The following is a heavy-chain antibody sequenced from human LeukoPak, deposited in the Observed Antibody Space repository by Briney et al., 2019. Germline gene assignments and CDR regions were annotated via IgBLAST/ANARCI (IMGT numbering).Heavy chain of an antibody. CDR2: IRSKANIYAT. D-gene: IGHD3-22*01. J-gene: IGHJ3*02. V-gene: IGHV3-73*01. Sequence: PGGSLRLSCAASGFTFSSYSMNWVRQASGKGLEWVGRIRSKANIYATAYAASVKGRFTISRDNSKNTLYLQMNSLRAEDTAVYYCAKLITMIATPPDAFDIWGQGTMVTVSS. CDR3: AKLITMIATPPDAFDI. CDR1: GFTFSSYS.